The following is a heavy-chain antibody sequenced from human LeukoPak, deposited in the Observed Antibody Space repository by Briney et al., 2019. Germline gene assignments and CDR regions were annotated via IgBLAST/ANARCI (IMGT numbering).Heavy chain of an antibody. D-gene: IGHD1-7*01. CDR1: GFSVDTKY. Sequence: GGSLRLSCAASGFSVDTKYMSWVRQAPGKGLEWLSFIYNGVNTYYADSVKGRFTISRDNSKNTVYLQMNSLRAEDTAVYYCAKDPATGTTRFDPWGQGTLVTVSS. V-gene: IGHV3-66*01. CDR3: AKDPATGTTRFDP. J-gene: IGHJ5*02. CDR2: IYNGVNT.